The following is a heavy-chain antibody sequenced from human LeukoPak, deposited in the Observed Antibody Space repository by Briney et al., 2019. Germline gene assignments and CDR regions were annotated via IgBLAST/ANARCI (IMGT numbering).Heavy chain of an antibody. D-gene: IGHD3-10*01. CDR2: ISGSGGST. Sequence: PGGSLRLSCAASGFTFSSYAMSWVRQAPGKGLEWVSAISGSGGSTYYADSVKGRFTISRDNSKNTLYLQMNSLRAEDTAVYYCAKGRIYGSGSSAFDYWGQGTLVTVSS. V-gene: IGHV3-23*01. CDR3: AKGRIYGSGSSAFDY. CDR1: GFTFSSYA. J-gene: IGHJ4*02.